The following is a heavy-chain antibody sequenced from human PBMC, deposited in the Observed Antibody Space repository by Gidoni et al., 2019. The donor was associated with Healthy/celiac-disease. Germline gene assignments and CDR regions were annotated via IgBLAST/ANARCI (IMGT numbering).Heavy chain of an antibody. CDR3: AGQARGLRYFDWLPNWFDP. CDR2: IIPIFGTA. Sequence: QVQLVQSGAEVKKPGSSVKVSCKASGGTFSSYAISWVRQAPGQGLEWMGGIIPIFGTANYAQKFQGRVTITADESTSTAYMELSSLRSEDTAVYYCAGQARGLRYFDWLPNWFDPWGQGTLVTVSS. V-gene: IGHV1-69*01. CDR1: GGTFSSYA. J-gene: IGHJ5*02. D-gene: IGHD3-9*01.